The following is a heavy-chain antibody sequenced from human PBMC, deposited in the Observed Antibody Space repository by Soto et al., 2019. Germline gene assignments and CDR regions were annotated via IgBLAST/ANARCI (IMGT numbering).Heavy chain of an antibody. CDR3: DRQRAMSLHFYSGSDV. D-gene: IGHD3-3*02. V-gene: IGHV1-69*06. J-gene: IGHJ6*02. CDR1: GGTFGSYT. Sequence: QVHLVQSGAEVKKPGSSVKVSCTASGGTFGSYTVTWVRQAPGQGLEWMGEIIPMFGTSSYAQKFQVRVTFTAYKSTTKTQMVLRSLSSDATVVYSCDRQRAMSLHFYSGSDVWGLGTSGNVSS. CDR2: IIPMFGTS.